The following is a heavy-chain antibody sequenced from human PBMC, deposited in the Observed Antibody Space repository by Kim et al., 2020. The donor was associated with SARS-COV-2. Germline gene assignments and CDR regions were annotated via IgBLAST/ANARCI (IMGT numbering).Heavy chain of an antibody. CDR2: IYYSGST. CDR3: ARVDRRQNYDFWSGYSYYYGMDV. J-gene: IGHJ6*02. Sequence: SETLSLTCTVSGGSISSYYWSWIRQPPGKGLEWIGYIYYSGSTNYNPSLKSRVTISVDTSKNQFSLKLSSVTAADTAVYYCARVDRRQNYDFWSGYSYYYGMDVWGQGTTVTVSS. D-gene: IGHD3-3*01. CDR1: GGSISSYY. V-gene: IGHV4-59*01.